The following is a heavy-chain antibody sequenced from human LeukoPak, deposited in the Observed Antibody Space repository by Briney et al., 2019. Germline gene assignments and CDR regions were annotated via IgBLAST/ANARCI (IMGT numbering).Heavy chain of an antibody. CDR3: AKGGPTGSNYFDF. J-gene: IGHJ4*02. D-gene: IGHD1-26*01. CDR1: GFALSKYW. V-gene: IGHV3-23*01. Sequence: GGSLRLSCAASGFALSKYWMSWVRQAPGKGLEWVLVISGSGYYSYYADSVKGRFTVSRDNSKTTLYLQMNSLRADDTAVYYCAKGGPTGSNYFDFWGQGTLVTVSS. CDR2: ISGSGYYS.